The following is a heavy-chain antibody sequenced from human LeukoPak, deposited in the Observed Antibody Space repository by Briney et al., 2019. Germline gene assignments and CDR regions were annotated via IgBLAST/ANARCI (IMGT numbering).Heavy chain of an antibody. CDR3: ARSPLYDILTGYYYFDY. CDR2: ISAYNGNT. J-gene: IGHJ4*02. Sequence: ASVKVSCKASAYTFTSYGISWVRQAPGQGLEWMGLISAYNGNTNYAQKLQGRVTMTTDTSTSTAYMELRSLRSDDTAVYYCARSPLYDILTGYYYFDYWGQGTLVTVSS. V-gene: IGHV1-18*01. D-gene: IGHD3-9*01. CDR1: AYTFTSYG.